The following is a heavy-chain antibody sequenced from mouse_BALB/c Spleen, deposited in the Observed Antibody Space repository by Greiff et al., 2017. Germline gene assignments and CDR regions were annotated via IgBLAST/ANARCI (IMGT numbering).Heavy chain of an antibody. CDR2: ISYSGST. CDR3: ARYWGGRYYFDD. CDR1: GDSITSGY. Sequence: VQLQQSGPSLVKPSQTLSLTCSVTGDSITSGYWNWIRKFPGNKLEYMGYISYSGSTYYNPSLKSRISITRDTSKNQYYLQLNSVTTEDTATYYCARYWGGRYYFDDWGQGTTLTVSS. V-gene: IGHV3-8*02. J-gene: IGHJ2*01. D-gene: IGHD4-1*01.